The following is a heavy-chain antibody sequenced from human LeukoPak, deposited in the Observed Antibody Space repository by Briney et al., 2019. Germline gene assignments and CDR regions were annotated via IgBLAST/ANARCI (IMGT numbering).Heavy chain of an antibody. D-gene: IGHD6-6*01. CDR3: ARWPTGSRSSYFDY. CDR1: GYSFTNSW. J-gene: IGHJ4*02. Sequence: GESLKISCKASGYSFTNSWIGWARQMPGKGLEWVAIIYPGGSDTRYSPSFQGQVAISADKSISTAYLQWSSPKASDTAIYYCARWPTGSRSSYFDYWGQGTLVTVSS. V-gene: IGHV5-51*01. CDR2: IYPGGSDT.